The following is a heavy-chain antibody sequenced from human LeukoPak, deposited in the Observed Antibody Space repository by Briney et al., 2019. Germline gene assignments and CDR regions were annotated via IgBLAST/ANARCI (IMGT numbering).Heavy chain of an antibody. CDR3: AREWGYYDSSGYYQAGDAFDI. D-gene: IGHD3-22*01. Sequence: GGSLRLSCAASGFTFDDYGMSWVRQAPGKGLEWVSGINWNGGSTGYADSVKGRFTISRDNAKNSLYLQMNSLRAEDTAVYYCAREWGYYDSSGYYQAGDAFDIWGQGTMVTVSS. J-gene: IGHJ3*02. V-gene: IGHV3-20*04. CDR2: INWNGGST. CDR1: GFTFDDYG.